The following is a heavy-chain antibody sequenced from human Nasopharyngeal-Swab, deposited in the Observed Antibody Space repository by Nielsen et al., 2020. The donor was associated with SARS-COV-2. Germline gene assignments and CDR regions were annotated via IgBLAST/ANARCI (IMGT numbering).Heavy chain of an antibody. D-gene: IGHD6-19*01. Sequence: VRQAPGKGLEWVAFIAHDASNEYYGDSVKGRFSISRDSSKNTLYLQMDSLRGEDTAVYYCARDMGESSGWPDPFDYWGQGTLVTVSS. CDR3: ARDMGESSGWPDPFDY. CDR2: IAHDASNE. V-gene: IGHV3-30*03. J-gene: IGHJ4*02.